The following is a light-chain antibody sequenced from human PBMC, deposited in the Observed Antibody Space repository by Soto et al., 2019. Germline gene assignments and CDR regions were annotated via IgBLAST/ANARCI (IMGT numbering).Light chain of an antibody. Sequence: DIQMTQSPSSLSASVEDRVIITCRASQSISNHLNWYQQKPGKAPKLLIFAASSLQSGVPSRFSGSRSGPDFTLTISSLQPEDFATYYCQQYDNLPLIFGQGTRLEIK. CDR1: QSISNH. CDR2: AAS. V-gene: IGKV1-33*01. J-gene: IGKJ5*01. CDR3: QQYDNLPLI.